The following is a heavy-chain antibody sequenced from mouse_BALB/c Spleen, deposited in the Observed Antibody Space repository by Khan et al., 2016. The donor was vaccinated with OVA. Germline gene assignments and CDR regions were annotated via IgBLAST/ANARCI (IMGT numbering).Heavy chain of an antibody. V-gene: IGHV5-6*01. CDR1: GFTFSSYS. D-gene: IGHD4-1*01. CDR2: ISSDGDYT. CDR3: ESHVTGSFDY. Sequence: EVKLVESGGDLVKPGGSLKLSCAASGFTFSSYSMSWVRQTPDKRLEWVATISSDGDYTYFPDSVKGRFTISRDNAKTTLNLQMSSLKSEDTAWYYCESHVTGSFDYWGQGTMVTVSA. J-gene: IGHJ3*01.